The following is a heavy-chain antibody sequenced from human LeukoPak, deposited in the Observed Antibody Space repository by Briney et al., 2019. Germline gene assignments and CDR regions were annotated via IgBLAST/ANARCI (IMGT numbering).Heavy chain of an antibody. CDR3: ARRPIVGSTGFYFDP. D-gene: IGHD1-26*01. V-gene: IGHV4-39*01. Sequence: SETLSLTCAVSGGSISSSTYYWAWVRQPPGKGLEWVGSIHYSGSSYYNPSLKSRVTISVDTSKNQFSLKLASLTAADTAVYYCARRPIVGSTGFYFDPWGPGTLVTVSS. CDR2: IHYSGSS. CDR1: GGSISSSTYY. J-gene: IGHJ5*02.